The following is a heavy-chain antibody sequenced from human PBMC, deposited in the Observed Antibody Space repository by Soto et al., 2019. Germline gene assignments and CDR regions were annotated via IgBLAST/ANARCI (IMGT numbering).Heavy chain of an antibody. CDR1: GFTFSSFA. J-gene: IGHJ4*02. D-gene: IGHD6-13*01. V-gene: IGHV3-23*01. CDR3: AKGPRAVDGSAY. Sequence: EVQLLESGGGLVQPGGSLILSCAASGFTFSSFAMSWVRQAPGKGLEWVSAIGGNGASTYYADSVKGRFAISRDNSKNTLYLQMNSLRAEDTAVYYCAKGPRAVDGSAYWGQGTLVTVSS. CDR2: IGGNGAST.